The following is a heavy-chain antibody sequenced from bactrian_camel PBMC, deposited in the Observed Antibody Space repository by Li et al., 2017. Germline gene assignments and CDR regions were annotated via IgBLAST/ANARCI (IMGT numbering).Heavy chain of an antibody. J-gene: IGHJ6*01. CDR1: AYTHSSYC. CDR2: IDSDGNT. D-gene: IGHD1*01. V-gene: IGHV3S55*01. CDR3: AADLGPCRVRGRNLVPRPTTFGY. Sequence: HVQLVESGGGSVQAGGSLRLSCAFSAYTHSSYCMGWFRQAPGKEREGVATIDSDGNTAYADSVKGRFTIYKNNTENTLYLQMDTLRPEDTAMYYCAADLGPCRVRGRNLVPRPTTFGYWGQGTQVTVS.